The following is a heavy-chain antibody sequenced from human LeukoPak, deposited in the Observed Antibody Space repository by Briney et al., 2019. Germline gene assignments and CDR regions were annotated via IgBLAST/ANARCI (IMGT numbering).Heavy chain of an antibody. D-gene: IGHD4-17*01. Sequence: GASVKVSCKASGYTFTGYYMHWVRQAPGQGLEWMGWINPNSGGTNYAQKFQGRVTITADESTSTAYMELSSLRSEDTAVYYCAGKSVPTLGYYYCMDVWGKGTTVTISS. CDR3: AGKSVPTLGYYYCMDV. V-gene: IGHV1-2*02. CDR2: INPNSGGT. CDR1: GYTFTGYY. J-gene: IGHJ6*03.